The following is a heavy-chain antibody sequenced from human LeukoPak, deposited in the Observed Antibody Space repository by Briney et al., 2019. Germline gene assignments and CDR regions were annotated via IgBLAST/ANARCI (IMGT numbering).Heavy chain of an antibody. CDR3: SRESGPFSPFGH. D-gene: IGHD1-26*01. J-gene: IGHJ4*02. CDR1: GGSISSSGYY. V-gene: IGHV4-61*05. CDR2: ISLSGYT. Sequence: PSETLSLTCTVSGGSISSSGYYWGWIRQPPGQGLEWIGEISLSGYTGFNPSLRSRVTMSLDESKNHLSLNLASVTAADTAVYYCSRESGPFSPFGHWGQGILVTVTS.